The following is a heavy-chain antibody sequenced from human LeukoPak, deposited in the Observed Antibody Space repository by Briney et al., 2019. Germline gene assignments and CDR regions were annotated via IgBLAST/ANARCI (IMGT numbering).Heavy chain of an antibody. CDR3: ARDVGASATDAFDI. V-gene: IGHV3-21*01. CDR2: IISSSSYI. D-gene: IGHD1-26*01. Sequence: GGSLSLSCAASGFPFSSYSMNWVRQAPGKGLEWVSSIISSSSYIYYADSVKGRFTISRDNAKNSLYLQMNSLKAEDTDVYYCARDVGASATDAFDIWGQGTMVTVSS. J-gene: IGHJ3*02. CDR1: GFPFSSYS.